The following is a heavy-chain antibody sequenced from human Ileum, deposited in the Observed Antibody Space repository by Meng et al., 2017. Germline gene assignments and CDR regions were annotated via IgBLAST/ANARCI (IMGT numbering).Heavy chain of an antibody. J-gene: IGHJ5*02. CDR3: ARSDWFDP. CDR2: IKYDGSIT. V-gene: IGHV3-74*03. Sequence: GQPGDGLVQPGALFGLASTASGLTFSSSWMHWVRQVPGKGLVWVSRIKYDGSITMYADFVKGRFTISRDNAKNTLYLQMNNLRAEDTAVYYCARSDWFDPWGQGTLVTVSS. CDR1: GLTFSSSW.